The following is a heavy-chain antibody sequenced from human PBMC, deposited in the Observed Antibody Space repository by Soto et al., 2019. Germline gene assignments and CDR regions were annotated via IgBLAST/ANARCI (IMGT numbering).Heavy chain of an antibody. V-gene: IGHV4-39*01. CDR3: ARLKSVRSYYYMDV. CDR2: LSHSGST. J-gene: IGHJ6*03. Sequence: SETLSLTCTVSGGSISSSSYYWGWIRQPPGKGLEWIGDLSHSGSTYYNPSLKSRVTISVDTSKNQFSLKLSSVTAADTAVYYCARLKSVRSYYYMDVWGKGTTVTVSS. CDR1: GGSISSSSYY.